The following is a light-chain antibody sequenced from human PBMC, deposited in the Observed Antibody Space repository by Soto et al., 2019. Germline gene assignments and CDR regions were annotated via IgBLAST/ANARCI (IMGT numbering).Light chain of an antibody. CDR1: QSISSY. CDR3: QQSYSTPVT. Sequence: DIQMTQSPSSLSASVGDRVTITCRASQSISSYLNWYQQKPGKAPKLLIYAASSLQSGVPSRFSGSGSGTDFNLTISSLQPEDFATYYGQQSYSTPVTFGQGTKVEIK. J-gene: IGKJ1*01. V-gene: IGKV1-39*01. CDR2: AAS.